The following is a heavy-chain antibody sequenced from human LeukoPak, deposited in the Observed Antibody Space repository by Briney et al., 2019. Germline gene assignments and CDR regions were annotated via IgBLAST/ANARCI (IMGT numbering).Heavy chain of an antibody. Sequence: SETLSLTCTVSGGSISSGVYYWSCIRQHPGKCLEWIGYIYYSGSTYYNPSLTSRVTLSVDTSTTQFSLKLSSVTAADTAVYYCAREAYYHSSGGYSYWGQGTLVTVSS. CDR1: GGSISSGVYY. J-gene: IGHJ4*02. CDR2: IYYSGST. V-gene: IGHV4-31*03. CDR3: AREAYYHSSGGYSY. D-gene: IGHD3-22*01.